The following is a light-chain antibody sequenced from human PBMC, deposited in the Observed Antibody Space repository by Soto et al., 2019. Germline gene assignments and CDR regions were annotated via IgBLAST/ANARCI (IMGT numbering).Light chain of an antibody. V-gene: IGLV2-14*01. CDR2: EVN. J-gene: IGLJ1*01. CDR1: SSDVGYYNY. CDR3: SSCTSSSALLYV. Sequence: QSVLTQPASVSGSPGQSITISCTGTSSDVGYYNYVSWYRQHPGKAPRLMIYEVNNRPSGVSNRFSGSKSGNTASLTISGLQAEDEADYYCSSCTSSSALLYVFGPGLKVAV.